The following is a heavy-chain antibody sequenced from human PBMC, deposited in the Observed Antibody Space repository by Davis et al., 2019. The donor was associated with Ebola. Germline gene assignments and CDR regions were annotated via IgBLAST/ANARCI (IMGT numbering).Heavy chain of an antibody. J-gene: IGHJ5*02. CDR1: GASFSGYY. V-gene: IGHV4-59*08. Sequence: SETLSLTCAVYGASFSGYYWSWIRQPPGKGLEWFGYIYYSGSSNYNPSLRSRVSFSIDTSKGQFSLKLTSVTAADTAVYYCARSPTTVTTGWFDPWGQGTLVTVTS. CDR3: ARSPTTVTTGWFDP. D-gene: IGHD4-23*01. CDR2: IYYSGSS.